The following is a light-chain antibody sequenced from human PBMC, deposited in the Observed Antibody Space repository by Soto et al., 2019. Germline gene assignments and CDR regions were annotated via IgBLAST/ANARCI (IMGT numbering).Light chain of an antibody. CDR2: TNT. Sequence: QSALTQPPSASGTPGQKVIISCSGSTSNVGTNPVTWYQHLPGAAPKLLIYTNTQRPSGVPDRFSGSKSGTSASLAVSGLQPEDDGDYYCAGWDGSLNVVVFGGGTKLTVL. V-gene: IGLV1-44*01. CDR1: TSNVGTNP. J-gene: IGLJ2*01. CDR3: AGWDGSLNVVV.